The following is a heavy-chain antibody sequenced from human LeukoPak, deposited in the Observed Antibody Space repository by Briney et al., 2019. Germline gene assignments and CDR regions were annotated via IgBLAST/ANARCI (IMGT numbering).Heavy chain of an antibody. CDR1: GFTFSSYS. D-gene: IGHD3-10*01. Sequence: PGGPLRLSCAASGFTFSSYSMNWVRQAPGKGLEWVSSISSSSSYIYYADSVKGRFTISRDNAKNSLYLQMNSLRAEDTAVYYCASGLWFGELLDYFDYWGQGTLVTVSS. CDR3: ASGLWFGELLDYFDY. J-gene: IGHJ4*02. V-gene: IGHV3-21*01. CDR2: ISSSSSYI.